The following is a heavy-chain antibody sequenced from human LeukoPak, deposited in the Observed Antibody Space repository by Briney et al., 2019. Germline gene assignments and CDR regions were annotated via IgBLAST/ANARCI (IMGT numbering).Heavy chain of an antibody. Sequence: KPSETPSLTCFVSGGSISTYYWSWLRQPPGKGLEWIGDISHNGRTNYNPSLKSRLTMSIDTSKNQFSLKLTSLTAAATAIYYCTRSYIRFSRPYFSEYWGQGTLVTVSS. CDR3: TRSYIRFSRPYFSEY. CDR2: ISHNGRT. CDR1: GGSISTYY. J-gene: IGHJ4*02. D-gene: IGHD2-2*01. V-gene: IGHV4-59*01.